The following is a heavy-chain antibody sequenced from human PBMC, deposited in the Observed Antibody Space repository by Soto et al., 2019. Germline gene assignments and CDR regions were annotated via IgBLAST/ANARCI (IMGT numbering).Heavy chain of an antibody. D-gene: IGHD6-25*01. CDR2: ISYDGSNK. CDR1: GFTFSSYG. J-gene: IGHJ6*02. CDR3: AKNRLANSPYYYYYYGMDV. Sequence: GGSLRLSCAASGFTFSSYGMHWVRQAPGKGLEWVAVISYDGSNKYYADSVKGRFTISRDNSKNTLYLQMNSLRAEDTAVYYCAKNRLANSPYYYYYYGMDVWGQGTTVTVSS. V-gene: IGHV3-30*18.